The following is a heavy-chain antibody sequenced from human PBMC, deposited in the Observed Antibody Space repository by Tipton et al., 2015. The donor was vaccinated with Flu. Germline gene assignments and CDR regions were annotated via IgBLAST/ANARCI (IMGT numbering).Heavy chain of an antibody. V-gene: IGHV3-33*01. Sequence: SLRLSCKVSGFDFSVYGMHWVRQAPGKGLEWVAVIWYDGSNIHYADSVKGRFTTSRDNSKNTLYLQMNGLRAEDTAVYYCARDEGVVNYYFGMDAWGQGTTVTVSS. CDR3: ARDEGVVNYYFGMDA. J-gene: IGHJ6*01. D-gene: IGHD3-16*01. CDR2: IWYDGSNI. CDR1: GFDFSVYG.